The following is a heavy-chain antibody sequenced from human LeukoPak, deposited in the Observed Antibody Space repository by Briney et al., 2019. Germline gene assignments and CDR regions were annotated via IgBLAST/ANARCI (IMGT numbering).Heavy chain of an antibody. Sequence: GGSLRLSCAASGFTFSSYAMSWVRQAPGKGLEWVSAISGSGGSTYYADSVKGRFTISRDNSKNTLYLQMSSLRAEDTAGYYCAKFRAGGYDYFDYWGQGTLVTVSS. CDR1: GFTFSSYA. V-gene: IGHV3-23*01. CDR3: AKFRAGGYDYFDY. D-gene: IGHD5-12*01. CDR2: ISGSGGST. J-gene: IGHJ4*02.